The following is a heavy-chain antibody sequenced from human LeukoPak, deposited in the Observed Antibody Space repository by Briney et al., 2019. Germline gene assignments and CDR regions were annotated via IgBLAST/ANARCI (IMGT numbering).Heavy chain of an antibody. CDR2: INHSGST. J-gene: IGHJ4*02. CDR3: ASSGSCYNFDY. CDR1: GESFIGYY. V-gene: IGHV4-34*01. Sequence: SSETLSLTCAVYGESFIGYYWGWIRQPPGKGLEWIGEINHSGSTNYNPSLKSRVTISVDTSKNQFSLKLSSVAAADAAVYYCASSGSCYNFDYWGQGTLVTVSS. D-gene: IGHD1-26*01.